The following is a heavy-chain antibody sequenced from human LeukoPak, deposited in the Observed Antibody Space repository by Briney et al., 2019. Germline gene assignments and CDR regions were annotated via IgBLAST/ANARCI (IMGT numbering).Heavy chain of an antibody. J-gene: IGHJ4*02. Sequence: GGSLRLSCAASGCTFDDYAMHWVRQAPGKGLEWVSGISWNSGSIGYADSVKGRFTISRDNAKNFLYLQMNSLRAEDTALYYCAKDVSYSSSWFDYWGQETLVTVSS. D-gene: IGHD6-13*01. CDR1: GCTFDDYA. CDR3: AKDVSYSSSWFDY. V-gene: IGHV3-9*01. CDR2: ISWNSGSI.